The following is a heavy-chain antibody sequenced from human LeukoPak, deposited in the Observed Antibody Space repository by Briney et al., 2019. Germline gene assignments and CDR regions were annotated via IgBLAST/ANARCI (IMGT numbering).Heavy chain of an antibody. V-gene: IGHV3-23*01. Sequence: GGSLRLSCAASGFTFSLYAMSWVRQAPGKGLEWVSAISGSGGYTDYADSVKGRFTISRDNSKNTLYVQMNSLRAEDTAVYYCAKDRDYGGNSVSVDYWGQGTLVTVSS. CDR3: AKDRDYGGNSVSVDY. CDR1: GFTFSLYA. CDR2: ISGSGGYT. J-gene: IGHJ4*02. D-gene: IGHD4-23*01.